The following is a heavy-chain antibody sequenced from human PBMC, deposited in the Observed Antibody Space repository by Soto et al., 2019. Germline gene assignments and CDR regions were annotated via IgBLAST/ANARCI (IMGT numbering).Heavy chain of an antibody. D-gene: IGHD2-8*01. CDR1: GVTFSSYA. CDR2: VSDSGGNT. V-gene: IGHV3-23*01. CDR3: AKDRSNWNFAY. Sequence: PGGALRLSCAASGVTFSSYAMSWGRQAPGKGLEWVSAVSDSGGNTYYADSVKGRFTISRRNSKNTLYLQMNSLRAEDTAVYYCAKDRSNWNFAYWGQGTLVTVSS. J-gene: IGHJ4*02.